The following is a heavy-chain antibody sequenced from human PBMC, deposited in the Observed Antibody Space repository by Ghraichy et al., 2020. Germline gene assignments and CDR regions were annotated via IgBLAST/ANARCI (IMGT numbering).Heavy chain of an antibody. CDR1: GGTFSSYA. CDR3: GRETYYYDSSGYYLPRY. Sequence: SVKVSCKASGGTFSSYAISWVRQAPGQGLEWMGGIIPIFGTANYAQKFQGRVTITADESTSTAYMELSSLRSEDTAVYYCGRETYYYDSSGYYLPRYWGQGTLVTVSS. J-gene: IGHJ4*02. CDR2: IIPIFGTA. V-gene: IGHV1-69*13. D-gene: IGHD3-22*01.